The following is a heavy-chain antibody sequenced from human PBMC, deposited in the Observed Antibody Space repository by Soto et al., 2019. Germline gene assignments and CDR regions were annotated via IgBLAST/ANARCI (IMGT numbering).Heavy chain of an antibody. J-gene: IGHJ4*02. D-gene: IGHD6-19*01. CDR2: IWYDGSNK. CDR3: AKGGRQWLVTSDFNY. V-gene: IGHV3-33*08. CDR1: GFTFNFYG. Sequence: PGGSLRLSCDASGFTFNFYGMHWVRQAPGKGLEWVAVIWYDGSNKYYADSVKGRFTISRDSSKNTVSLEMTSLRAEDTAVYYCAKGGRQWLVTSDFNYWGQGALVTVSS.